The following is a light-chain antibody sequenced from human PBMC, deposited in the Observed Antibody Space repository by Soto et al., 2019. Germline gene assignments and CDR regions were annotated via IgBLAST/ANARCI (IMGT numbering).Light chain of an antibody. V-gene: IGKV3-11*01. J-gene: IGKJ2*02. Sequence: EIVLTQSPATLSLSPGERATLSCRASQSVSSYLAWYQQRPGQAPRLLIYDASNRATGIPARFSGSGSGTDFTLTISSLEPADFAVYYCQQRGNWPRTFGQGTKLEMK. CDR2: DAS. CDR1: QSVSSY. CDR3: QQRGNWPRT.